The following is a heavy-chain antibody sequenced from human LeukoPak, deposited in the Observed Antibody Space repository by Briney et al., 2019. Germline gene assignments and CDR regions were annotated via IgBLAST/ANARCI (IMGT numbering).Heavy chain of an antibody. CDR2: IIPIFGTA. Sequence: ASVKVSCKASGGTFSSYAISWVRQAPGQGLEWMGGIIPIFGTANYAQKFQGRVTITADKSTSTAYMELSSLRSEDTAVYYCAREKTGYYYYYMDVWGKGTTVTVSS. CDR1: GGTFSSYA. D-gene: IGHD3-10*01. CDR3: AREKTGYYYYYMDV. J-gene: IGHJ6*03. V-gene: IGHV1-69*06.